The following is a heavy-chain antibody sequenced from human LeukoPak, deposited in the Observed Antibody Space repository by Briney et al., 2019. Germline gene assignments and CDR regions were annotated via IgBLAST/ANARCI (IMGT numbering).Heavy chain of an antibody. CDR1: GYSISSGYY. J-gene: IGHJ3*02. Sequence: SETLSLTCTVSGYSISSGYYWGWIRQPPGKGLEWIGSIYHSGSTYYNPSLKSRVTISVDTSKNQFSLKLSSVTAADTAVYYCASPGSLKTNAFDIWGQGTMVTVSS. V-gene: IGHV4-38-2*02. CDR2: IYHSGST. CDR3: ASPGSLKTNAFDI. D-gene: IGHD1-14*01.